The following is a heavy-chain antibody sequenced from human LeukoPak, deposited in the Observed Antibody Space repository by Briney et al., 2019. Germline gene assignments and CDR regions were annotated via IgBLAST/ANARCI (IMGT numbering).Heavy chain of an antibody. CDR1: GGSISSGNW. CDR2: ISSSGTTK. V-gene: IGHV3-48*03. CDR3: ARDRRRDGNNYLDY. Sequence: EPLSLTCAVSGGSISSGNWWSWVRQAPGKGLEWVSYISSSGTTKYYADSVKGRFTISRDNAKDSLYLQMNSLRAEDTALYYCARDRRRDGNNYLDYWGQGALVTVSS. D-gene: IGHD5-24*01. J-gene: IGHJ4*02.